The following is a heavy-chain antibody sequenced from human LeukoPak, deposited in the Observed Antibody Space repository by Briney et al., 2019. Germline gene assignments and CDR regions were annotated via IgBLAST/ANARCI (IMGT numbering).Heavy chain of an antibody. Sequence: SETLSLTCTVSGGSISSYYWSWIRQPAGKGLEWIGRIYTSGSTNYNPSLKSRVTMSVDTSKNQFSLKLSSVTAADTAVYYCARARWDSSGYYYADHYYYYMDVWGKGTTVTVSS. CDR1: GGSISSYY. D-gene: IGHD3-22*01. CDR3: ARARWDSSGYYYADHYYYYMDV. J-gene: IGHJ6*03. V-gene: IGHV4-4*07. CDR2: IYTSGST.